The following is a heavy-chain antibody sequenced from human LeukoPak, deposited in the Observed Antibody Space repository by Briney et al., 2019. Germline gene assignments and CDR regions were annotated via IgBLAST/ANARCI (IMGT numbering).Heavy chain of an antibody. CDR3: ARRRYDSTGYHPD. CDR2: ISNNGNTI. Sequence: KSGGSLRLSCAASGFILSDHYMSWIRQAPGKGLEWVSYISNNGNTIFYADSVKGRFTISRDNAKNSLYLQMSSLRAEDTAVYYCARRRYDSTGYHPDWGQGTLVTVSS. D-gene: IGHD3-22*01. CDR1: GFILSDHY. J-gene: IGHJ4*02. V-gene: IGHV3-11*01.